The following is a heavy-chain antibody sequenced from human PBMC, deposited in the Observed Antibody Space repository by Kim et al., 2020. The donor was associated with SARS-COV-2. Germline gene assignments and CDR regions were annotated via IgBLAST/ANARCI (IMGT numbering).Heavy chain of an antibody. CDR3: ARRPRGYFDY. V-gene: IGHV4-39*01. D-gene: IGHD3-16*01. Sequence: STNCNPALKSRVTISVDTAKNQFSRRLNSVTAADTAVYYCARRPRGYFDYWGQGTLVTVSS. J-gene: IGHJ4*02. CDR2: ST.